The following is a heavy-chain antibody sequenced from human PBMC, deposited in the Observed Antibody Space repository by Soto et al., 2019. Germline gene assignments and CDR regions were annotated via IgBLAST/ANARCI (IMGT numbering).Heavy chain of an antibody. CDR1: GFTFSSYG. V-gene: IGHV3-33*01. CDR3: ARECPRVAGSYYYYGMDV. Sequence: PWASLRLSCAASGFTFSSYGMHWVRQAPGKGLEWVAVIWYDGSNKYYADSVKGRFTISRDNSKNTLYLQMNSLRAEDTAVYYCARECPRVAGSYYYYGMDVWGQGTTVTVSS. J-gene: IGHJ6*02. CDR2: IWYDGSNK. D-gene: IGHD6-19*01.